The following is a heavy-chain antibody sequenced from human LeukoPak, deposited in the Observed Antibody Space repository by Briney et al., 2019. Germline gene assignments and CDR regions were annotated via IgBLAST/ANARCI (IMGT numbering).Heavy chain of an antibody. V-gene: IGHV1-69*13. CDR1: GGTFSSYA. CDR2: IIPIFGTA. CDR3: TYGSGAQNWFDP. J-gene: IGHJ5*02. Sequence: SVKVSCKASGGTFSSYAISWVRQAPGQRLEWMGGIIPIFGTANYAQKFQGRVTITADESTSTAYMELGSLRSEDTAVYYCTYGSGAQNWFDPWGQGTLVTVSS. D-gene: IGHD3-10*01.